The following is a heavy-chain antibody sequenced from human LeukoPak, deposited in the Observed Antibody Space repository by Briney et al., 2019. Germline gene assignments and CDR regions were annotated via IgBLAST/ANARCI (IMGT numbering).Heavy chain of an antibody. CDR3: ARMTYDFWSGYYPL. V-gene: IGHV3-21*01. Sequence: GGSLRLSCAASGFTFSSYSMNWVRQAPGKGLEWVSSIDTSTTYMTYADSVKGRFTISRDNARNSLYLQMNSLRAEDTAVYYCARMTYDFWSGYYPLWGQGTLVTVSS. J-gene: IGHJ4*02. CDR1: GFTFSSYS. CDR2: IDTSTTYM. D-gene: IGHD3-3*01.